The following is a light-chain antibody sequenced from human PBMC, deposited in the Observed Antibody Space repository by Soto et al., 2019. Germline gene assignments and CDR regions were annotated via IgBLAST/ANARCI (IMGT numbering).Light chain of an antibody. CDR3: QSFDKYLSAVV. Sequence: QSVLTQPPSVSGAPGERVTISCTGSSSDIGAGYRVRWYQQVPGTAPKLLIYDNTNRPSGVSVRFSDSKSGTSASLAISGLQAEDEADYYCQSFDKYLSAVVFGGGTQLTVL. J-gene: IGLJ2*01. CDR2: DNT. V-gene: IGLV1-40*01. CDR1: SSDIGAGYR.